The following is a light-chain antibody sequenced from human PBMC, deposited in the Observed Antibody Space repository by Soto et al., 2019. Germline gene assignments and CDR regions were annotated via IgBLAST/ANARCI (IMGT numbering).Light chain of an antibody. CDR1: SFNIGSNT. J-gene: IGLJ1*01. CDR2: YDN. CDR3: AAWDDSLNGRV. V-gene: IGLV1-44*01. Sequence: QAVVTQPPSASGTPGQRVTISCSGSSFNIGSNTVNWYQQLPGTAPKLLIYYDNLRPSGVPDRISGSKSGTSASLAISGLQSDDEADYYCAAWDDSLNGRVFGTGTKVTVL.